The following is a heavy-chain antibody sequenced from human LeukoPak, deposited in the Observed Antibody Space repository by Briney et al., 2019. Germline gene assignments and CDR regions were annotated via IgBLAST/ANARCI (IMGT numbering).Heavy chain of an antibody. CDR1: GYSFTVYY. J-gene: IGHJ1*01. Sequence: ASVKVSCKASGYSFTVYYIHWMRQAPGQGLEWVGWINPNSGDTNIAPKFQGRATMTRDTSINTAYMDLSRLTSDDTAVYYCARSHPTMVTNVDSNWGQGTLVAVTS. V-gene: IGHV1-2*02. CDR2: INPNSGDT. CDR3: ARSHPTMVTNVDSN. D-gene: IGHD4-17*01.